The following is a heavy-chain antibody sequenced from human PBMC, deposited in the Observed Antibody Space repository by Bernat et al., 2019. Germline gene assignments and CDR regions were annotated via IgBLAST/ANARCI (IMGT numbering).Heavy chain of an antibody. CDR2: ISGSGGST. V-gene: IGHV3-23*01. Sequence: EVQLLESGGGLVQPGGSLRLSCAASEFTFSSYAMSWVRQAPGKGLEWVSGISGSGGSTYQADSVKGRFTISRDNSKNTLFLQMNSLRAEDTAVYYCATTKVVGATMGEAGWGQGTLVTVSS. CDR1: EFTFSSYA. CDR3: ATTKVVGATMGEAG. D-gene: IGHD1-26*01. J-gene: IGHJ4*02.